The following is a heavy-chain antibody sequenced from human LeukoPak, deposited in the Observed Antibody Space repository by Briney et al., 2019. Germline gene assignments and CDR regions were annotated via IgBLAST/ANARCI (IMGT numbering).Heavy chain of an antibody. CDR2: IYYSGST. D-gene: IGHD3-3*01. J-gene: IGHJ6*03. CDR1: GGSISSSSYY. CDR3: ARGRTYYDFWSGYSADYYYYMDV. V-gene: IGHV4-39*07. Sequence: PSETLSLTCTVSGGSISSSSYYWGWIRQPPGKGLEWIGSIYYSGSTYYNPSLKSRVTISVDTSKNQFSLTLSSVTAADTAVYYCARGRTYYDFWSGYSADYYYYMDVWGRGTTVTVSS.